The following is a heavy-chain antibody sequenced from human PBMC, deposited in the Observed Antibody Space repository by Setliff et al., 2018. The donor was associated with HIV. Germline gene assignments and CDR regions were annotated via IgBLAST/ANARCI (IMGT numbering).Heavy chain of an antibody. J-gene: IGHJ4*02. V-gene: IGHV4-4*09. Sequence: NPSETLSLTCTVSGGSISTYYWSWIRQPPGKGLEWIGYIYTSGSTNYNPSLKSRVTISLDTSKNQFSLKLSSVTAADTAVYFCARQDRYCTSTDCYRYFNYWGQGTLVTVSS. CDR1: GGSISTYY. CDR3: ARQDRYCTSTDCYRYFNY. CDR2: IYTSGST. D-gene: IGHD2-2*02.